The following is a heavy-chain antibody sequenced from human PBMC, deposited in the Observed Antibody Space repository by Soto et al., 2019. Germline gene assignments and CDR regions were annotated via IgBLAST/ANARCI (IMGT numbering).Heavy chain of an antibody. Sequence: PGESLKISCKGSGYSFTSYWIGWVRQMPGKGLEWMGIIYPGDSDTRYSPPFQGQVTISADKSISTAYLQWSSLKASDTAMYYCARQGVASPTYDYYYYGMDVWGQGTTVTVSS. V-gene: IGHV5-51*01. J-gene: IGHJ6*02. D-gene: IGHD2-2*01. CDR1: GYSFTSYW. CDR3: ARQGVASPTYDYYYYGMDV. CDR2: IYPGDSDT.